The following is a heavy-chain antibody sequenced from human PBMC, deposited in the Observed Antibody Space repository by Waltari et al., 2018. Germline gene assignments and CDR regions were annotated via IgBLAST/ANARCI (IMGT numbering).Heavy chain of an antibody. CDR3: AKWLNYYYGMDV. J-gene: IGHJ6*02. D-gene: IGHD3-22*01. Sequence: QVQLVESGGGVVQPGGSLRLSCAASGFTFSSYGMHWVRQAPGKGLEWVAFIRYDGSNKYYADSMKGRFTISRDNSKNTLYLQMNSLRAEDTAVYYCAKWLNYYYGMDVWGQGTTVTVSS. V-gene: IGHV3-30*02. CDR1: GFTFSSYG. CDR2: IRYDGSNK.